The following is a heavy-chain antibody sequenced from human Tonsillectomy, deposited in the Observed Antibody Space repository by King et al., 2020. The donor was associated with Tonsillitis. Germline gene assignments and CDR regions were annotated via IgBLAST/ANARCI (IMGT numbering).Heavy chain of an antibody. V-gene: IGHV3-30*18. D-gene: IGHD6-6*01. Sequence: VQLVESGGGVVQPGRSLRLSCAASGFTFSSYGMHWVRQASGKGLEWVAVILYDGSNEYYAVSVKGRFTISRDNSKNTLYVQMNSLRAEDTAVYYCAKDSSSSQYYLDDWGQGTLVTVSA. CDR2: ILYDGSNE. J-gene: IGHJ4*02. CDR1: GFTFSSYG. CDR3: AKDSSSSQYYLDD.